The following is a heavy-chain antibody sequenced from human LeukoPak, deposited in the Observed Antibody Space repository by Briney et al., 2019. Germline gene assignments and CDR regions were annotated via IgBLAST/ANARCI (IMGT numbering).Heavy chain of an antibody. V-gene: IGHV3-30-3*01. J-gene: IGHJ4*02. CDR2: ISYDGSNK. D-gene: IGHD3-22*01. Sequence: WIRQAPGKGLEWVAVISYDGSNKYYADSVKGRFTIFRDNSKNTLYLQMNSLRAEDTAVYYCAGMKVVVSDYWGQGTLVTVSS. CDR3: AGMKVVVSDY.